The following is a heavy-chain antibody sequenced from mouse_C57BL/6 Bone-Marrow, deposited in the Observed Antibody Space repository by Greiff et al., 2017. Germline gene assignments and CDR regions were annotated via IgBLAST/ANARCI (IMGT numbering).Heavy chain of an antibody. D-gene: IGHD2-3*01. Sequence: VQLQQPGAELVRPRSSVKLSCKASGYTFTSYWMHWVKQRPIQGLEWIGNIDPSDSETHYNQKFKDKATLTVDKSSSTAYMQLSSLTSEDSAVYYCARGRDDGYPAWFAYWGQGTLVTVSA. CDR3: ARGRDDGYPAWFAY. CDR1: GYTFTSYW. V-gene: IGHV1-52*01. J-gene: IGHJ3*01. CDR2: IDPSDSET.